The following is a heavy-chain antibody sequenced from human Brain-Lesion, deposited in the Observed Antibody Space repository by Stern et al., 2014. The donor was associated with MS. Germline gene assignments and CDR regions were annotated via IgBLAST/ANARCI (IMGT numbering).Heavy chain of an antibody. CDR1: GYTLTELS. J-gene: IGHJ4*02. CDR3: ATLSPGAGGNYYRHFDY. D-gene: IGHD1-26*01. Sequence: VQLVESGAEVKKPGASVKVSCKVSGYTLTELSMHWVRQAPRQGLEWMGGFDPEDGETIYAQKFQGRVTMTEDTSTDTAYMELSSLRSEDTAVYYCATLSPGAGGNYYRHFDYWGQGTLVNVSS. CDR2: FDPEDGET. V-gene: IGHV1-24*01.